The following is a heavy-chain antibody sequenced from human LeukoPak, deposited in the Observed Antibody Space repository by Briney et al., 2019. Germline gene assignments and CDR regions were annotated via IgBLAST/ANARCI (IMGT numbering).Heavy chain of an antibody. V-gene: IGHV4-59*01. J-gene: IGHJ4*02. D-gene: IGHD3-3*02. CDR2: IYYSGST. Sequence: PSETLSLTCTVPGGSISSYYWSWIWQPPGKGLELIGYIYYSGSTNYDPSLKSRVTISVDPSKTQFSLNLSSVTAADTALYNCAGGGDSKHLVNWGQGTLVSVSS. CDR1: GGSISSYY. CDR3: AGGGDSKHLVN.